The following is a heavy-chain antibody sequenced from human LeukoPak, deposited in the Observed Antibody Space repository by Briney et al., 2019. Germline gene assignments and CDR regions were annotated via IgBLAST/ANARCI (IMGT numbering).Heavy chain of an antibody. V-gene: IGHV4-39*07. J-gene: IGHJ6*03. CDR1: GGSIISSSYY. D-gene: IGHD2/OR15-2a*01. CDR2: IYYSGNT. CDR3: ARGGAMVTTTFDSYYYIDV. Sequence: SETLSLTCTVSGGSIISSSYYWGWIRQPPGKGLEWIGSIYYSGNTDYNPSLKSRVTISVETSKNQFSLKLSSVTAADTAVYYCARGGAMVTTTFDSYYYIDVWGKGTTVTISS.